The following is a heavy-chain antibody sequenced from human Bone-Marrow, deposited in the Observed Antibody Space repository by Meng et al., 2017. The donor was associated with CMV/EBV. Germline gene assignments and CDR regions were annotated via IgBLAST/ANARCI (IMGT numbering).Heavy chain of an antibody. CDR2: ISAYNGNT. D-gene: IGHD2-2*01. CDR1: GYTFTNYD. V-gene: IGHV1-18*01. J-gene: IGHJ6*02. CDR3: ARRGRSSSPYYYALDV. Sequence: ASVKVSCKASGYTFTNYDITWVRQAPGQGLEWMGGISAYNGNTNYAQKLQGRVTMTRDPSTSTVYMELSSLRSEDTAVYYCARRGRSSSPYYYALDVWGQGTTVTVSS.